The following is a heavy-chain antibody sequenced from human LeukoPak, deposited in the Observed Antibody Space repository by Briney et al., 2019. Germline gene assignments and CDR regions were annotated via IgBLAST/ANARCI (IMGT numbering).Heavy chain of an antibody. CDR3: TTFQMVRSQDY. CDR2: IKSKTDGGTT. D-gene: IGHD3-10*01. CDR1: GFTFSNAW. V-gene: IGHV3-15*01. J-gene: IGHJ4*02. Sequence: PGGSLRLSCAASGFTFSNAWMSWVRQTPGKGLEWVGRIKSKTDGGTTDYAAPVKGRFTISRDDSKNTLYLQMNSLKTEDTAVYYCTTFQMVRSQDYWGQGTLVTVSS.